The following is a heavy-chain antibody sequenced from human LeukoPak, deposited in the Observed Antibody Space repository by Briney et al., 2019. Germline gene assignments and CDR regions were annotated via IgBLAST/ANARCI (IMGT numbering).Heavy chain of an antibody. Sequence: ASVKVSCKASGYTFTSYGISWVRQAPGQGLEWMVWISAYNGNTNYAQKLQGRVTMTTDTSTSTAYMELRSLTSDDTAVYYCASAGYCSGGSCHTGNWFDPWGQGTLVTVSS. V-gene: IGHV1-18*01. CDR2: ISAYNGNT. J-gene: IGHJ5*02. D-gene: IGHD2-15*01. CDR3: ASAGYCSGGSCHTGNWFDP. CDR1: GYTFTSYG.